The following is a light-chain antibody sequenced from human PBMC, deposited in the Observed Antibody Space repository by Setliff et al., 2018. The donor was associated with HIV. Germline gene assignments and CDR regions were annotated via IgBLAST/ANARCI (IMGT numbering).Light chain of an antibody. Sequence: EIVMTQSPATLSVSPGERATLSCRASQSLSSNLAWYQHKPGQAPRLLIYGASTRATGIPARFSGGGSGTESALSISSLQSEDFAVYYCQQYNNWPVTFGQGTKVDIK. V-gene: IGKV3-15*01. CDR2: GAS. CDR1: QSLSSN. CDR3: QQYNNWPVT. J-gene: IGKJ1*01.